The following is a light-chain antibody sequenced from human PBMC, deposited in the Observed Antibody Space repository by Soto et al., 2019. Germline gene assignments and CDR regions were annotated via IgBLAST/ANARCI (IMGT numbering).Light chain of an antibody. V-gene: IGKV3-15*01. J-gene: IGKJ2*01. Sequence: EIVMTQSPATLSVSPGERATLSCRASQSISSNLAWYQQKPAQAPRLLIYGASTRATRVPARFIGSRSGTEVTLTISSLQSEDFAVYYCQQYNNWHLTFGQGTKMEI. CDR3: QQYNNWHLT. CDR1: QSISSN. CDR2: GAS.